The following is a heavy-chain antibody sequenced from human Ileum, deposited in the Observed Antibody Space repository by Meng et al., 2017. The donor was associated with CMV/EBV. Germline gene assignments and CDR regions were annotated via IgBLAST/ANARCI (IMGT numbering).Heavy chain of an antibody. J-gene: IGHJ4*02. V-gene: IGHV3-15*05. Sequence: GESLKISCAASGFTFTKAWMSWVRQAPGKGLEWVGRIKSKSDGGTADHPAPVKGRLTISRDESRNMLYLQMNSLKAEDSAVYFCTTYRGLAERPVFDFWGQGTLVTVSS. CDR3: TTYRGLAERPVFDF. D-gene: IGHD1-1*01. CDR1: GFTFTKAW. CDR2: IKSKSDGGTA.